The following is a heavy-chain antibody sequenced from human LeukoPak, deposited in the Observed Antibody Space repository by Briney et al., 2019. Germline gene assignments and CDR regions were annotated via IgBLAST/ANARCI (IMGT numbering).Heavy chain of an antibody. V-gene: IGHV3-21*04. D-gene: IGHD3-16*01. CDR3: AKDGGQGADY. J-gene: IGHJ4*02. Sequence: GGSLRLSCAASGFTFSSYSMNWVRQAPGKGLEWVSSISSSSSYIYYADSVKGRFTISRDISKNTLYLQMNSLRAEDMAVYYCAKDGGQGADYWGQGTLVTVSS. CDR1: GFTFSSYS. CDR2: ISSSSSYI.